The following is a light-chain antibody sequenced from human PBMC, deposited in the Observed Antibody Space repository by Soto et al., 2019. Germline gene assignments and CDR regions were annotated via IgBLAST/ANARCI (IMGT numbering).Light chain of an antibody. CDR1: QDISNY. CDR3: QQYDNLPWT. CDR2: DAS. Sequence: DIPMTQSPSSLSASVGDRVTITCQASQDISNYLNWYQQKPGKAPKLLIYDASNLETGVPSRFSWSGSRTDFTFPISSLQPEDIATYYCQQYDNLPWTFGQGTKVEIK. J-gene: IGKJ1*01. V-gene: IGKV1-33*01.